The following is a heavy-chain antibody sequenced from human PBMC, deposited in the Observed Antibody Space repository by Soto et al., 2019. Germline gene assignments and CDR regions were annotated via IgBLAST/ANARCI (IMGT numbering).Heavy chain of an antibody. V-gene: IGHV1-69*01. CDR1: GGTFSSYA. CDR3: ARDTAAAEPYYYYGMDV. D-gene: IGHD6-13*01. J-gene: IGHJ6*02. Sequence: QVQLVQSGAEVKKPGSSVKVSCKASGGTFSSYAISWVRQAPGQGLAWMGGIIPIFGTANYAQKFQGRVTITADESTSTADMELSSLRSEDTAVYYCARDTAAAEPYYYYGMDVWGQGTTVTVSS. CDR2: IIPIFGTA.